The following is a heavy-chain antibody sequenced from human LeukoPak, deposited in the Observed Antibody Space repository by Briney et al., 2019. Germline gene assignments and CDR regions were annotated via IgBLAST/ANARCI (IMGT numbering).Heavy chain of an antibody. CDR3: ARVGDYGDYGFDY. D-gene: IGHD4-17*01. Sequence: GGSLRLSCAASGFTFSSYSMNWVRQAPGKGLEWVSSISSSSSYMYYADSVKGRFTISRDNAKNPLYLQMNSLRAEDTAVYYCARVGDYGDYGFDYWGQGTLVTVSS. V-gene: IGHV3-21*01. CDR1: GFTFSSYS. CDR2: ISSSSSYM. J-gene: IGHJ4*02.